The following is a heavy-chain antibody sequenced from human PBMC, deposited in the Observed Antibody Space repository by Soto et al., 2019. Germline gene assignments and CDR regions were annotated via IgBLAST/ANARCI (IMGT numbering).Heavy chain of an antibody. Sequence: EVQLLESGGGLEQPGGSLRLSCVGSGHTFHNYAMTWVRQAPGKGLEWVSGISGGGGSTYYADSVRGRFTISRDDSKNTLYLQMNSLRAEDTAVYYCAKVSRGIGVVPAELNWGQGTLVTVSS. J-gene: IGHJ4*02. D-gene: IGHD2-2*01. CDR3: AKVSRGIGVVPAELN. V-gene: IGHV3-23*01. CDR2: ISGGGGST. CDR1: GHTFHNYA.